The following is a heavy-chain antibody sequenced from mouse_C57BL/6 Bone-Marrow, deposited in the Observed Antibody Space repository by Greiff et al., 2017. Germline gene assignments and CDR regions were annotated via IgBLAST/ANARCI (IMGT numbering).Heavy chain of an antibody. CDR3: AREYYGSSYHWYFDV. V-gene: IGHV1-55*01. CDR1: GYTFTSYW. D-gene: IGHD1-1*01. CDR2: IYPGSGST. J-gene: IGHJ1*03. Sequence: QVHVKQPGAELVKPGASVKMSCKASGYTFTSYWITWVKQRPGQGLEWIGDIYPGSGSTNYNEKFKSKATLTVDTSSSTAYMQLSSLTSEDSAVYYCAREYYGSSYHWYFDVWGTGTTVTVSS.